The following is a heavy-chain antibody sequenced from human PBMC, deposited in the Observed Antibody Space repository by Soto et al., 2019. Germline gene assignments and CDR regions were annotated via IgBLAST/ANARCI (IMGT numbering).Heavy chain of an antibody. CDR3: SRVGCSNSKCYTRVMGV. Sequence: SETLSLTCTVPGGSISGYYSSWVRQPAGKGLEWVGRISSDGTTNYSPSFKSRGTSSLDTSKDQFPLHLNSVTAADTAVYYGSRVGCSNSKCYTRVMGVWGQGTTGTVSS. CDR1: GGSISGYY. V-gene: IGHV4-4*07. D-gene: IGHD2-2*01. J-gene: IGHJ6*01. CDR2: ISSDGTT.